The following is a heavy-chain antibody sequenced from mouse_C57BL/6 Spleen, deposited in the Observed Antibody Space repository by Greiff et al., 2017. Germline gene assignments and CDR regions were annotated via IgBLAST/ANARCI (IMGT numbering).Heavy chain of an antibody. CDR1: GYTFTSYW. Sequence: QVQLQQPGAELVKPGASVKLSCKASGYTFTSYWMHWVKQRPGQGLEWIGMIHPNSGSTNYNEQFTSKATLTVDKSSTTAYMQLSSLTSEDSAVYYCARRVYGSSPMDYWGQGTSGTVSS. D-gene: IGHD1-1*01. CDR2: IHPNSGST. J-gene: IGHJ4*01. V-gene: IGHV1-64*01. CDR3: ARRVYGSSPMDY.